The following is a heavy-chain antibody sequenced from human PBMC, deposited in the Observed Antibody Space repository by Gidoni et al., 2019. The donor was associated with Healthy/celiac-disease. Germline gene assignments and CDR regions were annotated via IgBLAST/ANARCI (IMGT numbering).Heavy chain of an antibody. D-gene: IGHD3-9*01. J-gene: IGHJ4*02. CDR3: ASEYYDILTGYSEMY. V-gene: IGHV3-33*01. CDR1: GFTFSTYG. Sequence: QVQLVESGGGVVQPGRSLRRLCAAAGFTFSTYGMHWGRQAPGKGLGWVAVIWYDGSNKYYADSVKGRFTISRDNSKNTLYLQMNSLRAEDTAVYYCASEYYDILTGYSEMYWGQGTLVTVSS. CDR2: IWYDGSNK.